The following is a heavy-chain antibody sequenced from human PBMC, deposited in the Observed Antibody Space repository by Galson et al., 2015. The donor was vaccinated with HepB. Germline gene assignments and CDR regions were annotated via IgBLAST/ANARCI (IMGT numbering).Heavy chain of an antibody. V-gene: IGHV3-11*06. CDR3: ARDLRTGTTGVAFDI. CDR1: GFTFSDYY. CDR2: ISSSSSYT. D-gene: IGHD1-1*01. Sequence: SLRLSCAASGFTFSDYYMSWIRQAPGKGLEWVSYISSSSSYTNYADSVKGRFTISRDNAKNSLYLQMNSLRAEDTAVYYCARDLRTGTTGVAFDIWGQGTMVTVSS. J-gene: IGHJ3*02.